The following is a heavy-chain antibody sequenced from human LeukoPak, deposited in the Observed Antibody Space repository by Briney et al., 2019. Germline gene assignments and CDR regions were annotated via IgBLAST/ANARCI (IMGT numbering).Heavy chain of an antibody. J-gene: IGHJ4*02. CDR2: INPSGGST. D-gene: IGHD1-26*01. CDR1: GYTFTSYY. CDR3: ARVPPPVVGATPRWSYFDY. V-gene: IGHV1-46*01. Sequence: GASVKVSCKASGYTFTSYYMHWVRQAPGQGLEWMGIINPSGGSTSYAQKFQGRVTMTRDTSTSTVYMELSSLRSEDTAVYYCARVPPPVVGATPRWSYFDYWGQGTLVTVSS.